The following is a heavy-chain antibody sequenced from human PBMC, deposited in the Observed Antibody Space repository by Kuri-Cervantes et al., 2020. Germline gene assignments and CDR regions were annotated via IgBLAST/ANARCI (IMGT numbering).Heavy chain of an antibody. CDR1: GFTFSSYW. CDR3: ARDGATYYYDSSGYGDAFDI. CDR2: IKQDGSEK. J-gene: IGHJ3*02. V-gene: IGHV3-7*01. D-gene: IGHD3-22*01. Sequence: GGSLRLSWAASGFTFSSYWMSWVRQAPGKGLEGVANIKQDGSEKYYVDSVKGRFTISRDNAKTSLYLQMNSLRAEDTAVYDCARDGATYYYDSSGYGDAFDIWGQGTMVTVSS.